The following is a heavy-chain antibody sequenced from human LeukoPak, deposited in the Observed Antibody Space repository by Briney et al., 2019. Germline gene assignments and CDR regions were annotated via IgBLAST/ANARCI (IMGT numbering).Heavy chain of an antibody. V-gene: IGHV3-23*01. CDR1: GFTFSSYA. D-gene: IGHD6-13*01. CDR2: ISGSGGST. J-gene: IGHJ4*02. CDR3: AKTFSSSWYTLPSN. Sequence: PGGSLRLSCAASGFTFSSYAMSWVRQAPGKGLEWVSAISGSGGSTYYADSVKGRFTISRDNSKNTLYLQMNGLRAEDTAVYYCAKTFSSSWYTLPSNWGQGTLVTVSS.